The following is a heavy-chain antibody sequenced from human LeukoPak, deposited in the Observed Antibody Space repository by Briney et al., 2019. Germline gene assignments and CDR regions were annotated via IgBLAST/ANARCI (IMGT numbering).Heavy chain of an antibody. D-gene: IGHD3-9*01. J-gene: IGHJ4*02. CDR1: GFTFSGYW. CDR3: ARGSVYYDILTGYYSY. CDR2: IKQDGSEK. Sequence: LPGGSLRLSCAASGFTFSGYWMSWARQAPGKGLEWVANIKQDGSEKYYVDSVKGRFTISRDNAENSLYLQMNSLRAEDTAVYYCARGSVYYDILTGYYSYWGQGTLVTVSS. V-gene: IGHV3-7*03.